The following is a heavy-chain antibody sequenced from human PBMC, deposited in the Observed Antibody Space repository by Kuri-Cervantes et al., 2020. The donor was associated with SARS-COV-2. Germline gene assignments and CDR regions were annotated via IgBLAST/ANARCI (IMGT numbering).Heavy chain of an antibody. CDR1: GFTVSSNY. CDR3: ARQYYDILTGYYLYGMDV. D-gene: IGHD3-9*01. Sequence: GESLKISCAASGFTVSSNYMSWVRQAPGKGLEWVSVIYSGGSTYYADSVKGRFTISRDNAKNSLYLQMNSLRDEDTAVYYCARQYYDILTGYYLYGMDVWSQGTTVTVSS. V-gene: IGHV3-53*01. CDR2: IYSGGST. J-gene: IGHJ6*02.